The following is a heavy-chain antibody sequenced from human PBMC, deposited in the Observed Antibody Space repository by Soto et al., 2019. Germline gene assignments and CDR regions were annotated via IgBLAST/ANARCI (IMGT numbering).Heavy chain of an antibody. D-gene: IGHD2-2*01. Sequence: QVQLQESGPGLVKASETLSLTCAVSGDSISSGAWWSWVRQSPGTGLQWIGEIYHSGNTRNNPSLKSRVTMSVYKSNNQFSLNLMSVTAADTATYYCARDSRTGCSSTDCYLSWGRGILVTVSS. CDR1: GDSISSGAW. CDR2: IYHSGNT. V-gene: IGHV4-4*02. CDR3: ARDSRTGCSSTDCYLS. J-gene: IGHJ5*02.